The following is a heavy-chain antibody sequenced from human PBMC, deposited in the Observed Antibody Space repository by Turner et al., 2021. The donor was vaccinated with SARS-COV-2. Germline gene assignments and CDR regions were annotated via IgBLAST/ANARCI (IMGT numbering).Heavy chain of an antibody. D-gene: IGHD6-13*01. CDR1: GGSISSSSYY. CDR3: ATSTVAGTELNYYGMDV. CDR2: IYYSGST. J-gene: IGHJ6*02. V-gene: IGHV4-39*01. Sequence: HLQLLESGPGLVKPSETLSLPCTVSGGSISSSSYYWGWIRQPPGKGLEWIGSIYYSGSTYYNPSLKSRVTISVDTSKNQFSLKLSSVTAADTAVYYCATSTVAGTELNYYGMDVWGQGTTVTVSS.